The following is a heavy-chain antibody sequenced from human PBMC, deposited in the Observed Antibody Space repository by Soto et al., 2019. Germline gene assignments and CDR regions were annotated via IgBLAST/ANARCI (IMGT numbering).Heavy chain of an antibody. V-gene: IGHV1-18*01. CDR1: GDTFIRSG. CDR3: ARIEYCSGGNCYSAFDI. CDR2: ISGYKGDT. D-gene: IGHD2-15*01. J-gene: IGHJ3*02. Sequence: VQSGAEVKKPGASVQVSCKASGDTFIRSGISWVRQAPGQGLEWMGWISGYKGDTNYAQKFQGRVTLTTDTSTSTAYMELRSLTPGDTAIYYCARIEYCSGGNCYSAFDIWGQGTLVTVSS.